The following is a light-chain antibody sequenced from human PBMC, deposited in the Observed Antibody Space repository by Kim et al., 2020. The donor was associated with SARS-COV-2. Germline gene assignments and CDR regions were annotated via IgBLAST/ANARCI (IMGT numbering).Light chain of an antibody. CDR1: QDISSW. J-gene: IGKJ4*01. CDR3: QRADSFPLG. Sequence: ATGGDRVTITCRASQDISSWLAWYQQKPGKAPKLLISAASSLQSGVPSRFSGSGSGTDFTLTISSLQPEDFASYYCQRADSFPLGFGGGTKVDIK. V-gene: IGKV1-12*01. CDR2: AAS.